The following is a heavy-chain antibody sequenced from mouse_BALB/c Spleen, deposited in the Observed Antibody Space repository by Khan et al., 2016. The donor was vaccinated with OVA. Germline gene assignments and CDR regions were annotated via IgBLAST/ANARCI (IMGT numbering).Heavy chain of an antibody. J-gene: IGHJ4*01. V-gene: IGHV2-3*01. CDR3: AKFTPDYNSMDY. D-gene: IGHD1-1*01. CDR1: GFSLSSNG. CDR2: IWGDGST. Sequence: QVQLKESGPGLVAPSQSLSITCTVSGFSLSSNGVSWVRQPPGKGLEWLGVIWGDGSTNSPSTLKSRLIISKDNSKSQVFLKLNSLQTDNTATYYCAKFTPDYNSMDYWGQGTSVTVSA.